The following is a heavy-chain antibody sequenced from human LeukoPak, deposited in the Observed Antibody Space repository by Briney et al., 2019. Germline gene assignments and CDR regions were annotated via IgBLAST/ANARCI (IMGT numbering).Heavy chain of an antibody. CDR1: GYTFTSYG. D-gene: IGHD6-19*01. V-gene: IGHV1-18*01. J-gene: IGHJ4*02. CDR3: ARAIAVAGTVDY. Sequence: ASVTVSCKASGYTFTSYGISWVRQAPGQGLEWMGWISAYNGNTNYAQKLQGRVTMTTDTSTSTAYMELRSLRSDDTAVYYCARAIAVAGTVDYWGQGTLVTVSS. CDR2: ISAYNGNT.